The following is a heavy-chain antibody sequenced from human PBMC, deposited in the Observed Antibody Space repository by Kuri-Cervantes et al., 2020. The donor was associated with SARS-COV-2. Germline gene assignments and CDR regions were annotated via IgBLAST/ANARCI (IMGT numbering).Heavy chain of an antibody. CDR2: INHSGST. CDR3: ARGGLVAVAGRGGFLAGSRRSLFWFDP. Sequence: SETLSLTCAVYGGSFSGYYWSWIRQPPGEGLEWIGEINHSGSTNYNPSLKSRVTISVDTSKNQFSLKLSSVTAADTAVYYCARGGLVAVAGRGGFLAGSRRSLFWFDPWGQGTLVTRLL. V-gene: IGHV4-34*01. J-gene: IGHJ5*02. D-gene: IGHD6-19*01. CDR1: GGSFSGYY.